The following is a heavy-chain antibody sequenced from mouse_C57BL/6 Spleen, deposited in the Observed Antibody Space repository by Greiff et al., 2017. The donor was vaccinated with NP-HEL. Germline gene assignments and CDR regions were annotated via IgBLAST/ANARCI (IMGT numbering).Heavy chain of an antibody. J-gene: IGHJ4*01. CDR2: IYPGDGDT. Sequence: VQGVESGPELVKPGASVKISCKASGYAFSSSWMNWVKQRPGKGLEWIGRIYPGDGDTNYNGKFKGKATLTADKSSSTAYMQLSSLTSEDSAVYFCARPFAMDYWGQGTSVTVSS. CDR3: ARPFAMDY. CDR1: GYAFSSSW. V-gene: IGHV1-82*01.